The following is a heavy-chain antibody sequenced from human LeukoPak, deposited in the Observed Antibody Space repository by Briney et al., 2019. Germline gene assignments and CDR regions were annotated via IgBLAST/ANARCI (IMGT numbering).Heavy chain of an antibody. V-gene: IGHV3-21*04. Sequence: GGSLRLSCAASGFTFSSYSMNWVRQAPGTGLEWVSSITSSSSHVYYADSVKGRFTISRDNSKNTLYLQMNSLRAEATAVYYCVKDRPTWPIDYWGQGTLVTVSS. CDR2: ITSSSSHV. J-gene: IGHJ4*02. D-gene: IGHD5-12*01. CDR1: GFTFSSYS. CDR3: VKDRPTWPIDY.